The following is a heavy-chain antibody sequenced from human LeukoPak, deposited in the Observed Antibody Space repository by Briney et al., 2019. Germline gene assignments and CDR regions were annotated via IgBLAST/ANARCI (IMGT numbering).Heavy chain of an antibody. CDR3: ARTESYSSGWDNNWFDP. V-gene: IGHV1-69*05. CDR2: IIPIFGTA. D-gene: IGHD6-19*01. J-gene: IGHJ5*02. Sequence: PGGSLRLSCAASGFTFSSYAISWVRQAPGQGLEWMGRIIPIFGTANYAQRFQGRVTITTDESTSTAYMELSSLRSEDTAVYYCARTESYSSGWDNNWFDPWGQGTLVTVSS. CDR1: GFTFSSYA.